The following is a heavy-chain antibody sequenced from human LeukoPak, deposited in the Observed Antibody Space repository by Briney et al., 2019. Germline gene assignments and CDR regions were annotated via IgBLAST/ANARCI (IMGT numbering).Heavy chain of an antibody. V-gene: IGHV3-13*01. CDR1: GFTFSSYD. CDR3: ARGPPRGKYYYMDV. D-gene: IGHD1-1*01. J-gene: IGHJ6*03. CDR2: IGTASYK. Sequence: AGGSLGLSCAASGFTFSSYDMHWVRQATGQGLEGVSTIGTASYKYFQGSVGGRLTLSRDHAKNSLYLQMNSLTAGDTAVYYCARGPPRGKYYYMDVWGKGTTVTVSS.